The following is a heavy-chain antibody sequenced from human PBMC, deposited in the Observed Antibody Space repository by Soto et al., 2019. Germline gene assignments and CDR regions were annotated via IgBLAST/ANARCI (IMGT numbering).Heavy chain of an antibody. CDR1: GFTFTTAW. Sequence: VQLVESGGGLVEPGGSLRLSCAASGFTFTTAWIHWVRQAPGKGLEWVGRIKSKVDGGTTDFAAPVKGRFAISRDDSRSRRDMQMNSLKIEDTAVYYGTTDSDFSTRLVRFDYWGRGTLVTVSS. D-gene: IGHD3-3*01. CDR2: IKSKVDGGTT. V-gene: IGHV3-15*07. CDR3: TTDSDFSTRLVRFDY. J-gene: IGHJ4*01.